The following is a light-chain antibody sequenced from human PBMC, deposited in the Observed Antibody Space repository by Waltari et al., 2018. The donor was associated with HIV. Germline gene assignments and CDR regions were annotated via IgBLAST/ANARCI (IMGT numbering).Light chain of an antibody. Sequence: QSAMTQAASVSGSPGQSLTIPCTGPTSDVGSYNLVSWYQQHPGKAPKLMIYEGSKRPSGVSNRFSGSKSGNTASLTISGLQAEDEADYYCCSYAGSNTFVFGTGTKVTVL. V-gene: IGLV2-23*03. CDR3: CSYAGSNTFV. CDR2: EGS. J-gene: IGLJ1*01. CDR1: TSDVGSYNL.